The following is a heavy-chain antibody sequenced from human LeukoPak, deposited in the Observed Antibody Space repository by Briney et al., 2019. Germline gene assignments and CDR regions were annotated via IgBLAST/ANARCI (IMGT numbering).Heavy chain of an antibody. CDR2: IYTSGST. D-gene: IGHD5-12*01. CDR3: ARDLEYSGYDDSYYYYMDV. CDR1: GGSISSGDYS. Sequence: SETLSLTCAVSGGSISSGDYSWSWIRQPPGKGLEWIGRIYTSGSTNYNPSLKSRITISVDTSKNQFSLKLSSVTAADTAVYYCARDLEYSGYDDSYYYYMDVWGKGTTVTISS. J-gene: IGHJ6*03. V-gene: IGHV4-61*02.